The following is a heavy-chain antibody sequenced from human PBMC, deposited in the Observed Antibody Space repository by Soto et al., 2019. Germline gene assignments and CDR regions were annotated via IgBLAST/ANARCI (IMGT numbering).Heavy chain of an antibody. CDR2: ISHDGTDR. CDR3: PKGTAVAYQWFDP. CDR1: GFTFISYG. D-gene: IGHD6-19*01. Sequence: GGSLRLSCEASGFTFISYGMHWVRQAPGKGLEWVAAISHDGTDRYYANSVKGRFTISRDNSKNTLYLQMNSLRSEDTAIYYCPKGTAVAYQWFDPWGQGTLVTVSS. J-gene: IGHJ5*02. V-gene: IGHV3-30*18.